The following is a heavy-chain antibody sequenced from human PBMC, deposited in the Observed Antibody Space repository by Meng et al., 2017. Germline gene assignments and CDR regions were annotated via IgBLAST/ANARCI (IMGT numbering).Heavy chain of an antibody. CDR3: AREYSSSWYGDYFDY. CDR1: GFTFSSYA. CDR2: ISSNGGST. Sequence: GESLKISCAASGFTFSSYAMHWVRQAPGKGLEYVSAISSNGGSTYYADSVKGRFTISRDNSKNTLYLQMGSLRAEDTAVYYCAREYSSSWYGDYFDYWGQGTLVTVSS. V-gene: IGHV3-64*02. D-gene: IGHD6-13*01. J-gene: IGHJ4*02.